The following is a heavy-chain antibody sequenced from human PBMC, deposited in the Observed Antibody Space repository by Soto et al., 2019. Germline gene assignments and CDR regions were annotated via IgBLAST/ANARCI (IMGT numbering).Heavy chain of an antibody. J-gene: IGHJ6*04. D-gene: IGHD4-17*01. CDR1: GGSVNNANYF. CDR3: ARDADYVGSRGGMDV. Sequence: QVRLEESGPGLVKPSETLSLICSVSGGSVNNANYFWNWIRHHPENGLEWIGYIYYSGSTRYNPSFKTRATLSIDTSKTQFSLRLNSVTVADTAVYFCARDADYVGSRGGMDVWGRGTTVTVSS. CDR2: IYYSGST. V-gene: IGHV4-31*03.